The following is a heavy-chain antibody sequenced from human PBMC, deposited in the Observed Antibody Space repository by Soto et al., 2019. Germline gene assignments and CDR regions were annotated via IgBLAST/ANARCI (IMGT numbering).Heavy chain of an antibody. D-gene: IGHD5-12*01. CDR1: GGSISSSSYY. V-gene: IGHV4-39*01. CDR2: IYYSGST. J-gene: IGHJ4*02. Sequence: QLQLQESGPGLVKPSETLSLTCTVSGGSISSSSYYWGWIRQPPGKGLEWIGSIYYSGSTYYNPSLKSRVTISVDTSKNQFSLKLSSVTDADTDVYYCARRGYSGYDWYDYWGQGTLVTVSS. CDR3: ARRGYSGYDWYDY.